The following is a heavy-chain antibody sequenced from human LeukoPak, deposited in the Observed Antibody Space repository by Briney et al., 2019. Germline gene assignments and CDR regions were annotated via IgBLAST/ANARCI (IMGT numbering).Heavy chain of an antibody. V-gene: IGHV3-11*01. J-gene: IGHJ6*02. CDR2: ISSSGSTI. D-gene: IGHD1-1*01. CDR1: GFTFSDYY. Sequence: GGSLRLSCAASGFTFSDYYMSWIRQAPGKGLEWVSYISSSGSTIYYADSVKGRFTISGDNAKNSLYLQMNSLRAEDTAVYYCARGYEYYYYYGMDVWGQGTTVTVSS. CDR3: ARGYEYYYYYGMDV.